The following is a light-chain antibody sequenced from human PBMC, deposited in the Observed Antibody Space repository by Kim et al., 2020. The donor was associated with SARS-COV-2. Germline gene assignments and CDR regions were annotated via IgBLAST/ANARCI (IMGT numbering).Light chain of an antibody. CDR2: DVS. CDR3: CSYAGTFTSL. Sequence: GQSVTISCTGTSSDVGSYNYFSWYQQHPGKAPNVMIYDVSMRPSGVPDRFSGSKSGNTASLTISGLQADDEADYYCCSYAGTFTSLFGGGTQLTVL. CDR1: SSDVGSYNY. J-gene: IGLJ2*01. V-gene: IGLV2-11*03.